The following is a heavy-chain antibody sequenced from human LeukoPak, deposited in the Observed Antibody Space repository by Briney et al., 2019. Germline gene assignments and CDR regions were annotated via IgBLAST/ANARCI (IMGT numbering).Heavy chain of an antibody. D-gene: IGHD4-17*01. J-gene: IGHJ4*02. CDR3: AKRPGDYFDY. Sequence: GGSLRLSCAASGFPFSSYSMSWVRQPPGKGLECISTISDSFRITDDADSVKGRFTISRGNSKNTLYLQMNTLRAEDTAVYYCAKRPGDYFDYWGQGTLVTVSS. CDR1: GFPFSSYS. CDR2: ISDSFRIT. V-gene: IGHV3-23*01.